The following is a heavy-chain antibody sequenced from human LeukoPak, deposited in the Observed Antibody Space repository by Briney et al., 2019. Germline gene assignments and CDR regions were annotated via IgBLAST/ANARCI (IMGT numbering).Heavy chain of an antibody. CDR3: ATTYSRSGDDWFDP. D-gene: IGHD2-21*01. J-gene: IGHJ5*02. CDR2: IYYSGST. CDR1: GGSISRNY. V-gene: IGHV4-59*01. Sequence: PSETLSLTCTVSGGSISRNYWSRIRKSPGRGLEWIGYIYYSGSTHYNPSLKSRVTMSIDTSKNKFSLKLSSATAADTAIYYCATTYSRSGDDWFDPWGQGILVTVSS.